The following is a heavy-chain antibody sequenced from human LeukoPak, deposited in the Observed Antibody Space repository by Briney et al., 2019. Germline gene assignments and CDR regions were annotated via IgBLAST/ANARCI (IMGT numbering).Heavy chain of an antibody. CDR3: SKNGGGSNCVSYMDV. J-gene: IGHJ6*03. CDR2: VSGGGSST. Sequence: GGSLRLSCVASGFTFSNYAMNWVRQAPGKGLEWVSGVSGGGSSTYYADSVKGRFTISRDNAKNSLYLQMNSLRAEDMALYYCSKNGGGSNCVSYMDVWGKGTTVTVSS. V-gene: IGHV3-23*01. D-gene: IGHD1-26*01. CDR1: GFTFSNYA.